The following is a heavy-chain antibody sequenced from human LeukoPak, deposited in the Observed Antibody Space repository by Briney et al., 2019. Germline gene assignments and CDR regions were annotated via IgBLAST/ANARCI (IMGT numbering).Heavy chain of an antibody. CDR3: AKPGIAVAGTWFDP. CDR2: ISSSGSTI. D-gene: IGHD6-19*01. CDR1: GFTFSSYE. Sequence: TGGSLRLSCAASGFTFSSYEMNWVRQAPGKGLEWVSYISSSGSTIYYADSVKGRFTISRDNSKNTLYLQMNSLRAEDTAVYYCAKPGIAVAGTWFDPWGQGTLVTVSS. J-gene: IGHJ5*02. V-gene: IGHV3-48*03.